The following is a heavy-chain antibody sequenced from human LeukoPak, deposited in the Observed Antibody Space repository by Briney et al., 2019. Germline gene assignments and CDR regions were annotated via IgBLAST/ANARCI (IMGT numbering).Heavy chain of an antibody. V-gene: IGHV5-51*01. CDR1: GYSFTNYW. CDR2: IYPGDSDT. Sequence: GESLKISCKGSGYSFTNYWIAWVRQMPGKGLEWMGIIYPGDSDTRYSPSFQGQVTISADKSFSTAFLQWSSLKASDTAMYYCARRGDSSSPPLDYWGQGTLVTVSS. D-gene: IGHD6-13*01. J-gene: IGHJ4*02. CDR3: ARRGDSSSPPLDY.